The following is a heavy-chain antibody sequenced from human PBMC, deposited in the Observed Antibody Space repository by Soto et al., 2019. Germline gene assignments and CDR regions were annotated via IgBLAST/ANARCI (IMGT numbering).Heavy chain of an antibody. CDR3: ARGSYYSGWV. Sequence: SQTLSLTCAISGDSVSSTSAAWSWIRQSPSRGLEWLGRTYYRSKWYSDYAVSVKSRTTINPDTSKNQFSLQLNSVTPEDTAVYYCARGSYYSGWVWGQGTLVTASS. CDR1: GDSVSSTSAA. D-gene: IGHD6-19*01. V-gene: IGHV6-1*01. J-gene: IGHJ4*02. CDR2: TYYRSKWYS.